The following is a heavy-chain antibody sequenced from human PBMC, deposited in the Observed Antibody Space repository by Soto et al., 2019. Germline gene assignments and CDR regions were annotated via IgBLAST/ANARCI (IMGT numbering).Heavy chain of an antibody. Sequence: GGSLRLSCAASGFTFSSYSMNWVRQAPGKGLEWVSYISSSSSTIYYADSVKGRFTISRDNAKNSLYLQMNSLRAEDTAVYYCAREVDRFFDWSIWGTQSNYFDYWGQGTLVTVSS. CDR2: ISSSSSTI. J-gene: IGHJ4*02. V-gene: IGHV3-48*01. CDR1: GFTFSSYS. CDR3: AREVDRFFDWSIWGTQSNYFDY. D-gene: IGHD3-9*01.